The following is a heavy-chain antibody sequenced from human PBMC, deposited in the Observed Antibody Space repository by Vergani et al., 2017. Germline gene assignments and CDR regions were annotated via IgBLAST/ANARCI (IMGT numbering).Heavy chain of an antibody. CDR3: ARIHYGDYGVEAFDY. Sequence: QITLKESGPTLVKPTPTLTLTCTFSGFSLSTSGVGVGWIRQPPGKALEWLALIYWNDDKRYSPSLKSRLTITKDTSKNQVVLTMTNMDPVDTATYYCARIHYGDYGVEAFDYWGQGTLVTVSS. CDR2: IYWNDDK. V-gene: IGHV2-5*01. D-gene: IGHD4-17*01. CDR1: GFSLSTSGVG. J-gene: IGHJ4*02.